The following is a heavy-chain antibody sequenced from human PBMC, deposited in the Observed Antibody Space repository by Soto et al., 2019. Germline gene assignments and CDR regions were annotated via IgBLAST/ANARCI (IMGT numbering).Heavy chain of an antibody. CDR2: IYHSGST. D-gene: IGHD5-18*01. CDR1: GGSISSGGYS. CDR3: ARGRGYSYGLDP. Sequence: SETLSLTCAVSGGSISSGGYSWSWIRQPPGKGLEWIGYIYHSGSTYYNPSLKSRVTISVDRSKNQFSLSLSSVTAADTAVYYCARGRGYSYGLDPWGQGTLVTVSS. V-gene: IGHV4-30-2*01. J-gene: IGHJ5*02.